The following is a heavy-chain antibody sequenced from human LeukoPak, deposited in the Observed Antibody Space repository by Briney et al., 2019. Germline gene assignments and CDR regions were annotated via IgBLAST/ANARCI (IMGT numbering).Heavy chain of an antibody. CDR2: THDSGTT. CDR1: GDSISSGLYY. D-gene: IGHD1-26*01. V-gene: IGHV4-31*03. CDR3: AAGRRGRYSPYYYHHLDV. Sequence: PSETLSLTRIVSGDSISSGLYYWTWVRQHPGEGLEWIGCTHDSGTTYYSSSLRGRVIISLDTSKKEVSLKLTSVTAADTAVYYCAAGRRGRYSPYYYHHLDVWGTGTTVAVSS. J-gene: IGHJ6*03.